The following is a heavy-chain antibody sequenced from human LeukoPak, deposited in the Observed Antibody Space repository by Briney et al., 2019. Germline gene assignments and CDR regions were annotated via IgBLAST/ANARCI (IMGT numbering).Heavy chain of an antibody. D-gene: IGHD3-3*01. CDR1: GFTFSLYW. V-gene: IGHV3-7*01. J-gene: IGHJ4*02. CDR2: IREDESEK. CDR3: AKDRALGITIFGVVTEYFDY. Sequence: GGSLRLSCAASGFTFSLYWMAWVRQAPGKGLEWVANIREDESEKYYADSVKGRFTISRDNSKNTLYLQMNSLRAEDTAVYYCAKDRALGITIFGVVTEYFDYWGQGTLVTVSS.